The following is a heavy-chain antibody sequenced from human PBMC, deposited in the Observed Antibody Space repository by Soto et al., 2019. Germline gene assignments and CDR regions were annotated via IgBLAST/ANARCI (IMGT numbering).Heavy chain of an antibody. V-gene: IGHV4-39*01. CDR1: GGSITGSIYY. CDR3: ARREADAGISPLFDP. CDR2: INYSGST. Sequence: SETLSLTCTVSGGSITGSIYYWAWIRQPPGKGLDWIGSINYSGSTYYNPSLQSRVTISVDTSKNQFSLKLTSLTAADTAVYYCARREADAGISPLFDPWARRSLVTVSS. J-gene: IGHJ5*02. D-gene: IGHD6-13*01.